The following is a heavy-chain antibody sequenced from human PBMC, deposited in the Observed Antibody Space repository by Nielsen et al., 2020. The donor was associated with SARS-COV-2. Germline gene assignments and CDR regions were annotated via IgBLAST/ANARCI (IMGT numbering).Heavy chain of an antibody. CDR1: GFTFSSYS. V-gene: IGHV3-21*04. Sequence: GGSLTLSCAASGFTFSSYSMNWVRQAPGKGLEWVSSISSSSSYIYYADSVKGRFTISRDNAKNSLYLKMNSLRAEDTALYHCARVGEQLGGDYYYGMDVWGQGTTVTVSS. CDR3: ARVGEQLGGDYYYGMDV. J-gene: IGHJ6*02. CDR2: ISSSSSYI. D-gene: IGHD6-6*01.